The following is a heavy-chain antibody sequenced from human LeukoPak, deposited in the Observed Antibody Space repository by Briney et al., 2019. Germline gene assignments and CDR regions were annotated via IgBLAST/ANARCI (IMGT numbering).Heavy chain of an antibody. D-gene: IGHD2-2*02. J-gene: IGHJ6*03. CDR3: ARARPDVVVPAAIRYYYYYMDV. CDR1: GGSISSSSYY. V-gene: IGHV4-39*01. Sequence: SETLSLTCTVSGGSISSSSYYWGWIRQPPGKGLEWIGSIYYSGSTYYNPSLKSRVTTSVDTSKNQFSLKLSSVTAADTAVYYCARARPDVVVPAAIRYYYYYMDVWGKGTTVTVSS. CDR2: IYYSGST.